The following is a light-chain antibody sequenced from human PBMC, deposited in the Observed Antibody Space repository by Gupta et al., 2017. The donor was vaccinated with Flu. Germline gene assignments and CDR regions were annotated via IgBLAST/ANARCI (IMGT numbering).Light chain of an antibody. Sequence: SYGLTQPPSVSVAPGQTATVACGGNNIGGRTVHWYQQKPGQPPVLVVYDDSGRPSGIPERFSGSNSGTTATLTTSRVEAGDEAVYYCQVWDTKSDHQVFGGGTKLTDL. V-gene: IGLV3-21*02. J-gene: IGLJ3*02. CDR2: DDS. CDR1: NIGGRT. CDR3: QVWDTKSDHQV.